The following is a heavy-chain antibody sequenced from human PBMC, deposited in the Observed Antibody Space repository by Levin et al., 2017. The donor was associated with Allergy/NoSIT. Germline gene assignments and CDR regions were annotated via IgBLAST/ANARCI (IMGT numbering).Heavy chain of an antibody. V-gene: IGHV4-31*03. D-gene: IGHD4-23*01. J-gene: IGHJ4*02. CDR3: AGDYGGSSGDLNY. Sequence: SETLSLTCTVSGGSISSGGYYWNWIRQHPGKGLEWIGYIYYSGTTYYNPSLKSRVTFSLDTSENQFSLKLSSVTAADTAVYYCAGDYGGSSGDLNYWGQGTLVTVSS. CDR2: IYYSGTT. CDR1: GGSISSGGYY.